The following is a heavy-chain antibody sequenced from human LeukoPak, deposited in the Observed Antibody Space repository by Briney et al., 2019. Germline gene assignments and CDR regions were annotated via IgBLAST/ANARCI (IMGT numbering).Heavy chain of an antibody. J-gene: IGHJ4*02. CDR2: ISGTGTT. Sequence: GRSLRLSCAASGFTFSSYGMHWVRQAPGKGLEWVSVISGTGTTYYADSVKGRLAISRDNSKNAVYLQMNSLTTEDTGVYYCAGFGGYSFWGQGTLVTVSS. D-gene: IGHD4-23*01. CDR1: GFTFSSYG. CDR3: AGFGGYSF. V-gene: IGHV3-66*01.